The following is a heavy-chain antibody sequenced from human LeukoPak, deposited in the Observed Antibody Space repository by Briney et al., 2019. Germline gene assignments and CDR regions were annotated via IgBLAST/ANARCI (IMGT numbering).Heavy chain of an antibody. CDR2: ISYDGSNK. CDR1: GFTFSSYA. V-gene: IGHV3-30*04. J-gene: IGHJ4*02. D-gene: IGHD3-3*01. Sequence: GGSLRLSCAASGFTFSSYAMHWVRQAPGKGLEWVAVISYDGSNKYYADSVKGRFTISRDNSKNTLYLQMNSLRAEDTAVYYCARDWRRTMYYFDYWGQGTLVTVSS. CDR3: ARDWRRTMYYFDY.